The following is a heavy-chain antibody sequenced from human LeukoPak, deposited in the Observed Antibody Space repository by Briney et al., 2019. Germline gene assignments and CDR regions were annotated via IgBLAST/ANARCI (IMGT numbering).Heavy chain of an antibody. CDR1: GGSISSSSYY. V-gene: IGHV4-39*01. J-gene: IGHJ4*02. D-gene: IGHD7-27*01. Sequence: PSETLSLTCTVSGGSISSSSYYWGWIRQPPGKGLEWIGSIYYSGSTYYNPSLKSRVTISVDTSQNQFSLRLSSVPAADTAVYYCVRQRDWGFGSFLDSWGQGTLVTVSS. CDR3: VRQRDWGFGSFLDS. CDR2: IYYSGST.